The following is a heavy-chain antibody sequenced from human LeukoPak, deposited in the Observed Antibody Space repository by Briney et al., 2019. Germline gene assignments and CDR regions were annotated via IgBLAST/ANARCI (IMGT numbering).Heavy chain of an antibody. CDR3: ARESSGTYYNPLGYMDV. CDR1: GGSVSIYY. V-gene: IGHV4-4*07. Sequence: SFTLSVTCTGSGGSVSIYYRNWIRQPAGKELEWIGRSFTSWFTNYNPSLRSRVPMPVDTSTNQFSLNLSSVTAADTAVYYCARESSGTYYNPLGYMDVWGKGTTVTVSS. D-gene: IGHD3-10*01. J-gene: IGHJ6*03. CDR2: SFTSWFT.